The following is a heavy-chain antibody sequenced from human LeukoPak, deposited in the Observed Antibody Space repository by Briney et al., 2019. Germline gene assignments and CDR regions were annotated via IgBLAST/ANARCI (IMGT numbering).Heavy chain of an antibody. CDR1: GFTFVSNW. CDR3: ASLRDYYRDY. D-gene: IGHD3-22*01. Sequence: GGPLRLSCVAPGFTFVSNWMSWVRQAPGKGLEWVANIKQDGSEKYYVDSVKGRFTISRDNAKNSLYLQMNSLRAEDTAVYYCASLRDYYRDYWGQGTLVTVSS. V-gene: IGHV3-7*01. J-gene: IGHJ4*02. CDR2: IKQDGSEK.